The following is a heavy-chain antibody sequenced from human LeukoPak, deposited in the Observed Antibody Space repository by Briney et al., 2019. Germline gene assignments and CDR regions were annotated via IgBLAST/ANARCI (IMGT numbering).Heavy chain of an antibody. Sequence: GASVKVSCKASGYTFTSYAMHWVRQAPGQRLERMGWINAGNGNTKYSQKFQGRVTITRDTSASTAYMELSSLRSEDTAVYYCARAPFGSYVFDYWGQGTLVTVSS. CDR3: ARAPFGSYVFDY. J-gene: IGHJ4*02. V-gene: IGHV1-3*01. CDR2: INAGNGNT. CDR1: GYTFTSYA. D-gene: IGHD1-26*01.